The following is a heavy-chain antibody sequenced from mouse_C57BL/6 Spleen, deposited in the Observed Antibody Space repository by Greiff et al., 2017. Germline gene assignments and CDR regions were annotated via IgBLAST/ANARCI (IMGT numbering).Heavy chain of an antibody. CDR1: GYTFTSYW. Sequence: VQLQQPGAELVKPGASVKLSCKASGYTFTSYWMHWVKQRPGQGLEWIGMIHPNSGSTNYNEKFKSKATLTVDKSSSTAYMQHSMRTSDASAVYYSANKSLYGGYFDYWGQGTTLTVSS. D-gene: IGHD1-1*02. V-gene: IGHV1-64*01. CDR3: ANKSLYGGYFDY. CDR2: IHPNSGST. J-gene: IGHJ2*01.